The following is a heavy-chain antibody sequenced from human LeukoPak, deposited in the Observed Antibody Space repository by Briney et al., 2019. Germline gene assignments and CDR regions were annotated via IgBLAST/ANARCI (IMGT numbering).Heavy chain of an antibody. D-gene: IGHD3-10*01. CDR3: ARDLYYYGSGTDNWFDP. Sequence: GRSLRLSCAASGFTFSSYGMHWVRQAPGKGLEWVAVIWYDGSNKYYADSVKGRFTISRDNSKNTLYLQMNSLRAEDTAVYYCARDLYYYGSGTDNWFDPWGQGTLVTVSS. V-gene: IGHV3-33*01. CDR1: GFTFSSYG. CDR2: IWYDGSNK. J-gene: IGHJ5*02.